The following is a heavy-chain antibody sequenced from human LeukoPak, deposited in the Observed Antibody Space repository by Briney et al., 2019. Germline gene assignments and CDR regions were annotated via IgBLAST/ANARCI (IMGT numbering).Heavy chain of an antibody. Sequence: GGSLRLSCAASGFIVSNNYMSWVRQAPGKGLEWVSVIYSGGTTYYADSVEGRFTISRDNSENTLYLQMNSLRAEDTAVYYCAALDSSGWYYFDYWGQGTLVTVSS. D-gene: IGHD6-19*01. CDR1: GFIVSNNY. J-gene: IGHJ4*02. CDR2: IYSGGTT. CDR3: AALDSSGWYYFDY. V-gene: IGHV3-66*01.